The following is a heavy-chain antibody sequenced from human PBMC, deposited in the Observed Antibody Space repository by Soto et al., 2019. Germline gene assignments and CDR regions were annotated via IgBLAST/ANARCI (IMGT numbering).Heavy chain of an antibody. CDR3: ARDSRKDYDFWSGYDPRGMDV. CDR2: IWYDGSNK. V-gene: IGHV3-33*01. D-gene: IGHD3-3*01. CDR1: GFTFSSYG. J-gene: IGHJ6*02. Sequence: QVQLVESGGGVVQPGRSLRLSCAASGFTFSSYGMHWVRQAPGKGLEWVAVIWYDGSNKYYADSVKGRFTISRDNSKKTLYLQMNSRRAEDTVVYYCARDSRKDYDFWSGYDPRGMDVWGQGTTVTVSS.